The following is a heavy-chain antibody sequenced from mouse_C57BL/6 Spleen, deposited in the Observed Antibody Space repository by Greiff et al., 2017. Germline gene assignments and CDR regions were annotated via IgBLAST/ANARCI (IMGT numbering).Heavy chain of an antibody. CDR1: GFTFTDYY. CDR3: TPEGNCALGY. CDR2: IDPEGGDT. J-gene: IGHJ4*01. V-gene: IGHV14-1*01. Sequence: EVQLQQSGAELVRPGASVKMSCTASGFTFTDYYMDWVKQRPGQGLEWIGGIDPEGGDTDYAPTFQGKATMTADTSSNTSYLQLSSLTYDAAGVYCWTPEGNCALGYWGQGTSVTVSS.